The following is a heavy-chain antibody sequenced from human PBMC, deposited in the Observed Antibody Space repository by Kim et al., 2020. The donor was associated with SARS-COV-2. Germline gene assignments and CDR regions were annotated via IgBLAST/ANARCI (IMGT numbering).Heavy chain of an antibody. Sequence: NPSLKIRVTISVDTSKNQFTLKLSSVTAADTAVYYCARDPVAAAGNWFDPWGQGTLVTVSS. D-gene: IGHD6-13*01. CDR3: ARDPVAAAGNWFDP. J-gene: IGHJ5*02. V-gene: IGHV4-39*06.